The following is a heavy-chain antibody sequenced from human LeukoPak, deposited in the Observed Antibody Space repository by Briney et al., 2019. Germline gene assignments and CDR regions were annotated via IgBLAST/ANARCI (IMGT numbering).Heavy chain of an antibody. V-gene: IGHV4-4*07. J-gene: IGHJ4*02. CDR3: ARAKFQYCSSTSCYGYYFDY. CDR2: IYTSGGT. D-gene: IGHD2-2*01. Sequence: SETLSLTCIVSGGSISTFYWSWIRQPAGKGLEWIGHIYTSGGTNYNPSLKSRVTMSVDTSKNQFSLKLSSVTAADTAVYYCARAKFQYCSSTSCYGYYFDYWGQGTLVTVSS. CDR1: GGSISTFY.